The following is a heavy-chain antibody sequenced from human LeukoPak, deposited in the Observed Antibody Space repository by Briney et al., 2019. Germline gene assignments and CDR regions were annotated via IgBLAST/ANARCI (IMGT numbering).Heavy chain of an antibody. CDR1: GFTFSSYA. V-gene: IGHV3-23*01. CDR2: ISGSGDYT. D-gene: IGHD6-19*01. CDR3: AKDRASGSGSYSYRGFDY. Sequence: GGSLRLSCAASGFTFSSYAMSWVRQAPGRGLEWVSAISGSGDYTNYADSVKGRFTISRDNSKNTLYLQMNSLRAEDTAVYYCAKDRASGSGSYSYRGFDYWGQGTLVTVSS. J-gene: IGHJ4*02.